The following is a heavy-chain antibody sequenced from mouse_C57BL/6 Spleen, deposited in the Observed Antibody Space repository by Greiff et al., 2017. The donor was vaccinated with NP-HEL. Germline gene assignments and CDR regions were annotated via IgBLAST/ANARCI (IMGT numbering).Heavy chain of an antibody. CDR1: GYTFTGYW. Sequence: VQLQESGAELMKPGASVKLSCKATGYTFTGYWIEWVKQRPGHGLEWIGEILPGSGSTNYNEKFKGKATFTADKSSNTAYMQLSSLTTEDSAIYYCARVSYYGSSYGYFDVWGTGTTVTVSS. CDR2: ILPGSGST. V-gene: IGHV1-9*01. J-gene: IGHJ1*03. D-gene: IGHD1-1*01. CDR3: ARVSYYGSSYGYFDV.